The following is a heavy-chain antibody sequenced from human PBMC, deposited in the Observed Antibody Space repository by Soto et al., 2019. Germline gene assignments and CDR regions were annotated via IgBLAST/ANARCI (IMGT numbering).Heavy chain of an antibody. D-gene: IGHD3-22*01. CDR2: IYYSGST. V-gene: IGHV4-30-4*08. CDR1: GGSISSGGYY. J-gene: IGHJ4*02. Sequence: PSETLSLTCTVSGGSISSGGYYWSWIRQHPGKGLEWIGSIYYSGSTYYNPSLKSRVTISVDTSKNQFSLKLSSVTAADTAVYYCARAVYYYDSSGYPDYWGQGTLVTVSS. CDR3: ARAVYYYDSSGYPDY.